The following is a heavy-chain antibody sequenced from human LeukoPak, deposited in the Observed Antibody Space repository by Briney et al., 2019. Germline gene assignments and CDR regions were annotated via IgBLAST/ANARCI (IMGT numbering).Heavy chain of an antibody. J-gene: IGHJ4*02. V-gene: IGHV3-11*01. CDR3: GSVPGWKDY. CDR2: MSGSGFTV. CDR1: GGSFSHYN. Sequence: PGGSLRLSCITSGGSFSHYNMRWIRQAPGKGLEWIAYMSGSGFTVDYADSVKGRFTISRDNGKKSVFSQMDSLRLDDTAVYYCGSVPGWKDYGALGPGVTVSS. D-gene: IGHD3-10*02.